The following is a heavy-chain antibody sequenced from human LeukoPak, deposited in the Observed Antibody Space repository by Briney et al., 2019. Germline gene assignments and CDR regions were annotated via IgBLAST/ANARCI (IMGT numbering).Heavy chain of an antibody. Sequence: GASVKVSCKASGYTFTSYDINWVRQATGQGLEWMGWMNPNSGNTGYAQKFQGRVTMTRNTSISTAYMELSSLRSEDTAVYYCAREDDTMIVVPMGFDYWGQGTLVTVSS. V-gene: IGHV1-8*01. J-gene: IGHJ4*02. CDR1: GYTFTSYD. D-gene: IGHD3-22*01. CDR3: AREDDTMIVVPMGFDY. CDR2: MNPNSGNT.